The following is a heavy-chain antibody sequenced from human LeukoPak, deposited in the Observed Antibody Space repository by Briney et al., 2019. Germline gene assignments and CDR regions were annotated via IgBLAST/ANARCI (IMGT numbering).Heavy chain of an antibody. D-gene: IGHD1-26*01. Sequence: ASVKVSCKASGYTCTSYARNWVRQATGQGLEWRVGIIPNSGGTNYAQKCQGRVTMTRDTSISTAYMDLSRLRSDDTAVYYCARGSIVGATFDYFDYWGQGTLVTVSS. CDR2: IIPNSGGT. V-gene: IGHV1-2*02. CDR3: ARGSIVGATFDYFDY. J-gene: IGHJ4*02. CDR1: GYTCTSYA.